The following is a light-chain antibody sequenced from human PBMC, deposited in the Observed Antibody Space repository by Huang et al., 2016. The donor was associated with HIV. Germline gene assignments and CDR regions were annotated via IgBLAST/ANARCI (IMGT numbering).Light chain of an antibody. CDR3: QQYGTLLT. CDR1: QSVSNNY. V-gene: IGKV3-20*01. J-gene: IGKJ4*01. CDR2: GAS. Sequence: EIVLTQSPGTLSLSPGERATLSCRASQSVSNNYLAWYQQKPGQAPRLLIYGASSRATGIPYRFSGSGSGTGFTLTISRLEPEDFAVYFCQQYGTLLTFGGGTKVEI.